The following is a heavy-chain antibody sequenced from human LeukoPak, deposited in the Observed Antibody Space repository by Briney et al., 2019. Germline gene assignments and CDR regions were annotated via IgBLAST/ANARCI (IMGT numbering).Heavy chain of an antibody. D-gene: IGHD5-24*01. CDR2: VSNGGST. J-gene: IGHJ5*02. CDR3: ARGGYNFDP. V-gene: IGHV4-59*01. Sequence: GSLRLSCAASGFTFSDYYMSWIRQAPGKGLEWVGYVSNGGSTKYNPSLKSRVTISVDTSKNQFSLNLSSVTAADTAVYYCARGGYNFDPWGQGTLVTVSS. CDR1: GFTFSDYY.